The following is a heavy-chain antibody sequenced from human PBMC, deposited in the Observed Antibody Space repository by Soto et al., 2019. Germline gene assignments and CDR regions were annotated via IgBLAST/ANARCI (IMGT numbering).Heavy chain of an antibody. CDR2: ISVYNGNT. CDR1: VYTFTSYG. V-gene: IGHV1-18*01. J-gene: IGHJ4*02. CDR3: ARSGSSWNLREFDY. Sequence: ASLKVSRKASVYTFTSYGIIWVRQAPGQGLEWIGWISVYNGNTNYAQKFRGRVTMTTDISTTTAYMEMRSLRSDDTAVYYCARSGSSWNLREFDYWGQGTLVTVHS. D-gene: IGHD6-13*01.